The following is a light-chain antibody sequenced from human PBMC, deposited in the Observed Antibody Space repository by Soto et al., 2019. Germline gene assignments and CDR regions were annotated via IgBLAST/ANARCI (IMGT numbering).Light chain of an antibody. Sequence: QSALAQPPSASGSPGQSVTISCTGTSSDVGAYNYVSWYQQHPGKAPKLIIYDVSQRPSGVPDRFSGSKSGNTASLTVSGLQAEGEAGYFCNSFAGSAHVVFGGGTKLTVL. CDR3: NSFAGSAHVV. CDR2: DVS. CDR1: SSDVGAYNY. J-gene: IGLJ2*01. V-gene: IGLV2-8*01.